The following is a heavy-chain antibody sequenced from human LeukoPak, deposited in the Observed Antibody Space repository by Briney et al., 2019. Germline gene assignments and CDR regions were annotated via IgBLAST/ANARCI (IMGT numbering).Heavy chain of an antibody. V-gene: IGHV4-61*01. J-gene: IGHJ3*02. CDR1: GDSISSSSYY. D-gene: IGHD3-10*01. Sequence: PSETLSLTCTVSGDSISSSSYYWSWIRQPPGKGLEWIGYIYYSGSTNYNPSLKSRVTISVDTSKNQFSLKLSSVTAADTAVYYCARDRYRALLWFGDHRRVGAFDIWGQGTMVTVSS. CDR3: ARDRYRALLWFGDHRRVGAFDI. CDR2: IYYSGST.